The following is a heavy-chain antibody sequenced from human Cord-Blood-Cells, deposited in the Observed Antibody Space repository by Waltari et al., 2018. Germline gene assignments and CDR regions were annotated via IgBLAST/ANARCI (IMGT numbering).Heavy chain of an antibody. J-gene: IGHJ4*02. CDR3: ARASYSSSSQLIDY. Sequence: SVAEVKKPGSSVKVSCKASGGTFSSYAISWVRQAPGQGLEWMGRIIPILGIANYAQKFQGRVTITADKSTSTAYMELSSLRSEDTAVYYCARASYSSSSQLIDYWGQGTLVTVSS. CDR2: IIPILGIA. D-gene: IGHD6-6*01. V-gene: IGHV1-69*04. CDR1: GGTFSSYA.